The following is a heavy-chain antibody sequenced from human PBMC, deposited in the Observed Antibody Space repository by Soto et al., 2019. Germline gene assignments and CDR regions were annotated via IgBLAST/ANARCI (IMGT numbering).Heavy chain of an antibody. V-gene: IGHV1-18*01. CDR1: GYTIRSYG. CDR3: AKADSNYAGRFSYYYMDV. J-gene: IGHJ6*03. D-gene: IGHD4-4*01. CDR2: ISGYNGNT. Sequence: QVQLVQSGTEVKKPGASVKVSCKASGYTIRSYGISWVRQAPGQGLEWMGWISGYNGNTHYSQKFQGKVTMTTDTSTSTAYMELRNLRSDDTAVYYCAKADSNYAGRFSYYYMDVWGTGTMVTVSS.